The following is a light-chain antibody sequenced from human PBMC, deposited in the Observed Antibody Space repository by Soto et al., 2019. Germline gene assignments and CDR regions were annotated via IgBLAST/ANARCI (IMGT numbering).Light chain of an antibody. J-gene: IGKJ1*01. CDR2: GAS. Sequence: EIVMTQSPATLSVSPGERATLPCRASQSVRSNLAWYQQKPGQAPRLLIYGASTRATGIPARFSGSGSGTEFTLTISSLQSEDFAVYYCQQYSNWPPGTFGQGTKVDIK. CDR1: QSVRSN. CDR3: QQYSNWPPGT. V-gene: IGKV3-15*01.